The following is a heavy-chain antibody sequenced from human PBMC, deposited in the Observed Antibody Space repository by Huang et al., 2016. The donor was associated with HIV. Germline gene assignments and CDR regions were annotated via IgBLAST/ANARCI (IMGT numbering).Heavy chain of an antibody. V-gene: IGHV4-39*02. CDR3: ARLPGSITMIRGVITDPY. Sequence: QLQLQESGPGLVKPSETLSLTCTVSGGSIRSDNYYWGWIRRPPGKGLEWIGSIYYSGSTYYNPSLKRRVTIPVDTSKNHFSLRMRSVTAADTAVYYCARLPGSITMIRGVITDPYWGQGTLVTVSS. CDR2: IYYSGST. J-gene: IGHJ4*02. CDR1: GGSIRSDNYY. D-gene: IGHD3-10*01.